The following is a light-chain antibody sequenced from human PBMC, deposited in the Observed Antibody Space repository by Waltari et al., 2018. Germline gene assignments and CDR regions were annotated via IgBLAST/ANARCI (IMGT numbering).Light chain of an antibody. Sequence: DIVMTQSPLSLPVSPGEPASISCRSSQSLLHSSGYTFLDWYVQKPGQAPQLLIYLVSDRASVVPDRFSGSGSGTDFTLKISRVEAEDVGLYYCMQARQTPWTFGQGTKVEIK. J-gene: IGKJ1*01. CDR2: LVS. CDR1: QSLLHSSGYTF. V-gene: IGKV2-28*01. CDR3: MQARQTPWT.